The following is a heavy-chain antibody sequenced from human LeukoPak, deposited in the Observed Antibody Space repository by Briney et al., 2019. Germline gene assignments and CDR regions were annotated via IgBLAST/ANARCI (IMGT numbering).Heavy chain of an antibody. CDR2: INQDGSQN. Sequence: GGSLRLSCAASGFSFSDYWISWVRQAPGRGLEWVGNINQDGSQNSSVDSVKGRFTISRDNAKNSLYLQMNSLRAEETALYYCASGKAMIVVGNFDYWGQGTLVTVSS. V-gene: IGHV3-7*03. CDR3: ASGKAMIVVGNFDY. CDR1: GFSFSDYW. J-gene: IGHJ4*02. D-gene: IGHD3-22*01.